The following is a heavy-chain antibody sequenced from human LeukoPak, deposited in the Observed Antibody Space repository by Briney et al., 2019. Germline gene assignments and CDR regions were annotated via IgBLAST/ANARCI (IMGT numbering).Heavy chain of an antibody. CDR1: GYAFTGYY. Sequence: GASVKVSCKASGYAFTGYYMHWVRQAPGQGLEWMGWINPNSGGTNYAQKFQGRVTMTRDTSISTAYMELSRLRSDDTAVYYCARDRTHTYDFWSNDAFDIWGQGTMVTVSS. CDR2: INPNSGGT. V-gene: IGHV1-2*02. J-gene: IGHJ3*02. CDR3: ARDRTHTYDFWSNDAFDI. D-gene: IGHD3-3*01.